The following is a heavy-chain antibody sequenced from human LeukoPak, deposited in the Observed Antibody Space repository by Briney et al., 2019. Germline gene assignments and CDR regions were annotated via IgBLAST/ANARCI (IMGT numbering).Heavy chain of an antibody. CDR1: GFAFGSYG. J-gene: IGHJ4*02. D-gene: IGHD3/OR15-3a*01. CDR2: IRYDGSNK. CDR3: ARERTGYYMAC. V-gene: IGHV3-30*02. Sequence: PGGSLRLSCASSGFAFGSYGMHWVRQAPGRGLEWVSFIRYDGSNKYYADSVKGRFTISRDSSRDTLYLQMDSLRADDTAVYYCARERTGYYMACWGQGTLVTVSS.